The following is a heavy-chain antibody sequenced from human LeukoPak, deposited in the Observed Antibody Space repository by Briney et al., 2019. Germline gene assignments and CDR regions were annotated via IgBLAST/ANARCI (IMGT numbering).Heavy chain of an antibody. CDR2: IYFTGST. CDR3: ARVSCSSTSCPRRDALDV. Sequence: PSETLSLTCTVSGGSMTHSYWGWIRQPPGKGLEWLGHIYFTGSTNYNPSLKSRVTISVDTSKNQFSLNLTSVTTADTAVYYCARVSCSSTSCPRRDALDVWGQGTMVTVSS. V-gene: IGHV4-59*01. J-gene: IGHJ3*01. CDR1: GGSMTHSY. D-gene: IGHD2-2*01.